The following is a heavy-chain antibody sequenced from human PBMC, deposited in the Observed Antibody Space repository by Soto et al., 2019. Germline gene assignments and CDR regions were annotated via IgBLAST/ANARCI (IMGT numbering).Heavy chain of an antibody. V-gene: IGHV4-30-4*08. CDR1: DGSSSYVDCH. Sequence: PLCVRSTVADGSSSYVDCHWIWIRQSPGKGLEWIGYVHYSGSIMYNPSFKSRVTISVDTSKNQFSLHLSSVTAADTAVYFCVREDDGGDREYYGLDVWGQGTTVTVSS. D-gene: IGHD3-16*01. CDR2: VHYSGSI. J-gene: IGHJ6*02. CDR3: VREDDGGDREYYGLDV.